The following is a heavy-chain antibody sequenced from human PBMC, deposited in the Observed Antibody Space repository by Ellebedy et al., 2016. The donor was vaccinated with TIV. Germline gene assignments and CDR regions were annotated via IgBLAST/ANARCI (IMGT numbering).Heavy chain of an antibody. J-gene: IGHJ4*02. Sequence: MPSETLSLTCTVSGGSISSYYWSWSRQRPGQGREGIGYIYYSGSTYYNPSLKSRVTISVDTSKNPFSLKLSSVTAADTAVYCCARGFTKQYYYDSSCYPEPIDYWGQGTLVTVSS. D-gene: IGHD3-22*01. CDR2: IYYSGST. CDR1: GGSISSYY. CDR3: ARGFTKQYYYDSSCYPEPIDY. V-gene: IGHV4-59*01.